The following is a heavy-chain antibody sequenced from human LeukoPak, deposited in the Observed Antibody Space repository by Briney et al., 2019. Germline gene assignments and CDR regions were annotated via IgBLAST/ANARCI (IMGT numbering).Heavy chain of an antibody. CDR1: GFTFSSYS. J-gene: IGHJ1*01. Sequence: PGGSLRLSCAASGFTFSSYSMNWVRQAPGKRLVWVSRIKSDGSTNYADSVKGRFTISRDNANNTLSLQMNSLRPEDTGVYYCARAPSEIGGYYPEYFRHWGQGTLVTVSS. D-gene: IGHD3-22*01. CDR3: ARAPSEIGGYYPEYFRH. CDR2: IKSDGST. V-gene: IGHV3-74*01.